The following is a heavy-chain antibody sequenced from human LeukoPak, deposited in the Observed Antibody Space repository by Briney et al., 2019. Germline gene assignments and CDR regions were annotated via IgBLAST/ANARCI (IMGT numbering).Heavy chain of an antibody. CDR3: AIPTCSGSGYCSTSDPFHT. D-gene: IGHD2-2*03. J-gene: IGHJ3*02. V-gene: IGHV3-23*01. Sequence: PGGSLRLSCAASGFTFDNYGIGWVRQAPGKGLEWVSGISGSGGRTYYADSVKGRFTISRDDSKNTLFLQLNSLGVEDTATYYCAIPTCSGSGYCSTSDPFHTWGQGTMVIVSS. CDR1: GFTFDNYG. CDR2: ISGSGGRT.